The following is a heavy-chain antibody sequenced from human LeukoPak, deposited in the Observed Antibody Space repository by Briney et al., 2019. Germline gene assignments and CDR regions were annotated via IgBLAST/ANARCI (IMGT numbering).Heavy chain of an antibody. CDR1: GYTFSTYW. CDR3: ATGTRVVNPDS. V-gene: IGHV5-51*01. Sequence: GESLKISSQASGYTFSTYWIGWVRQMPGRGLEWMGIIYPRDSDTRYSPSFKGLVTISADRSISTAYLQWSSLKATDTATYYCATGTRVVNPDSWGQGTLVIVSS. J-gene: IGHJ5*01. D-gene: IGHD1-7*01. CDR2: IYPRDSDT.